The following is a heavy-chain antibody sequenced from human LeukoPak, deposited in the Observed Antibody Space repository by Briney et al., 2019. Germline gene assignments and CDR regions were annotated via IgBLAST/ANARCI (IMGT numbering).Heavy chain of an antibody. V-gene: IGHV4-59*01. CDR1: GGSISSYY. J-gene: IGHJ4*02. Sequence: SETLSLTCTVSGGSISSYYWSWIRQPPAKGLEWIGYIYYSGSTNYNPSLKSRVTISVDTSKNQFSLKLSSVTAADTAVYYCARVTGDYFDYWGQGTLVTVSS. D-gene: IGHD7-27*01. CDR2: IYYSGST. CDR3: ARVTGDYFDY.